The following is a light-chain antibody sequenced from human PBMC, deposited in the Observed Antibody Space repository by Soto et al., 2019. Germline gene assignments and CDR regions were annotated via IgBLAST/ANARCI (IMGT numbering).Light chain of an antibody. CDR2: EVS. Sequence: QSALTQPASVSGSPGQSITISCTGTSSDVGGYNYVSWYQQHPGKAAKLMIYEVSNGHSWGSNRFSGSNSGNTASLTISGLQAEDEADYYCSSYTSSSTPVFGGGTKLTVL. V-gene: IGLV2-14*01. J-gene: IGLJ3*02. CDR1: SSDVGGYNY. CDR3: SSYTSSSTPV.